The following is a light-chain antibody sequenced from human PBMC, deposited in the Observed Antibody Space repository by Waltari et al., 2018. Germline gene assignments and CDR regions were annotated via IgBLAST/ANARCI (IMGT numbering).Light chain of an antibody. V-gene: IGKV3-15*01. CDR3: LQYTNWPRT. Sequence: EIVMTQSPATLSVSPGERATLSCRASQSVSSNLAWYQQKPGQAPRPLIFGASTRTTGIPARFSGSGSGTEFNLTISSLQSEDFAVYYCLQYTNWPRTFGQGTKLEIK. J-gene: IGKJ2*01. CDR2: GAS. CDR1: QSVSSN.